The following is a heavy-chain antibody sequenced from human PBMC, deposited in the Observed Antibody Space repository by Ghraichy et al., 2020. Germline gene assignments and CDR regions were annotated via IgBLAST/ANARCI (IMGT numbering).Heavy chain of an antibody. CDR2: INPNSGGT. CDR1: GYTFTGYY. CDR3: ARVGAVAGTYYYYYGMDV. V-gene: IGHV1-2*02. Sequence: ASVKVSCKASGYTFTGYYMHWVRQAPGQGLEWMGWINPNSGGTNYAQKFQGRVTMTRDTSISTAYMELSRLRSDDTAVYYCARVGAVAGTYYYYYGMDVWGQGTTVTVSS. D-gene: IGHD6-19*01. J-gene: IGHJ6*02.